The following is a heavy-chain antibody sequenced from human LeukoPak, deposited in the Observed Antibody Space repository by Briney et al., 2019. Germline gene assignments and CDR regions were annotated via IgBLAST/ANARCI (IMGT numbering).Heavy chain of an antibody. Sequence: LAGGSLRLSCAASGFTFSSYWMHWVRQAPGKGLVWVSRINSDGSSTSYADSVKGRFTISRDNAKNTLYLQMNSLRAEDTAVYYCARIARHSGSNGGFDYWGQGTLVTVSS. D-gene: IGHD4/OR15-4a*01. V-gene: IGHV3-74*01. CDR1: GFTFSSYW. J-gene: IGHJ4*02. CDR3: ARIARHSGSNGGFDY. CDR2: INSDGSST.